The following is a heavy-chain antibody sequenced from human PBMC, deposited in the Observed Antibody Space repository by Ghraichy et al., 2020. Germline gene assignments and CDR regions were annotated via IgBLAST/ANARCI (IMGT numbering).Heavy chain of an antibody. CDR2: IYHSGST. V-gene: IGHV4-30-2*01. CDR3: ARAPYDDDGFYDDGFDI. D-gene: IGHD3-22*01. Sequence: TLSLTCAVSGGSISSSNYSWSWIRQPPGKGLEWIGYIYHSGSTYYNPSLKSRVTISADRSKNQISLKLSSVTAADTAVYYCARAPYDDDGFYDDGFDIWGQGTMVTVSS. CDR1: GGSISSSNYS. J-gene: IGHJ3*02.